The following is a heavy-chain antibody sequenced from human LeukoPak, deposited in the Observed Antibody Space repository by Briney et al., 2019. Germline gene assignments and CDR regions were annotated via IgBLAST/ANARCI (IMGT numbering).Heavy chain of an antibody. D-gene: IGHD6-13*01. Sequence: QTGGSLRLSCAASGFTFSSYWMHWVRQAPGKGLVWVSRINSDGSSTSYADSVKGRFTISRDNAKNTLYLQMNSLRAEDTAVYYCFYSSSWYSGDFDYWGQGTLVTVSS. CDR3: FYSSSWYSGDFDY. CDR1: GFTFSSYW. V-gene: IGHV3-74*01. CDR2: INSDGSST. J-gene: IGHJ4*02.